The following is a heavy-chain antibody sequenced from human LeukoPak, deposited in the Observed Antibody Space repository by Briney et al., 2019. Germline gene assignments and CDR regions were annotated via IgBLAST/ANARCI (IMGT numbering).Heavy chain of an antibody. CDR1: GFTFSSYA. CDR3: AKVVYSSGWYGYFQH. D-gene: IGHD6-19*01. V-gene: IGHV3-23*01. Sequence: GGSLRLSCAASGFTFSSYAMSWVHQAPGKGLEWVSAISGSGGSTYYADSVKGRFTISRDNSKNTLYLQMNSLRAEDTAVYYCAKVVYSSGWYGYFQHWGQGTLVTVSS. J-gene: IGHJ1*01. CDR2: ISGSGGST.